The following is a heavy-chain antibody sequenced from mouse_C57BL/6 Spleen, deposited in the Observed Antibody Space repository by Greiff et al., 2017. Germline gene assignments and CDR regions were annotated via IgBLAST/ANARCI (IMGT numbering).Heavy chain of an antibody. J-gene: IGHJ3*01. V-gene: IGHV3-6*01. CDR2: ISYDGSN. CDR1: GYSITSGYY. D-gene: IGHD2-4*01. Sequence: DVQLQESGPGLVKPSQSLSLTCSVTGYSITSGYYWNWIRQFPGNKLEWMGYISYDGSNNYNPSLKNRISITRDTSKNQFFLKLNSVTTEDTATYYCARYDYDAWFAYWGQGTLVTVSA. CDR3: ARYDYDAWFAY.